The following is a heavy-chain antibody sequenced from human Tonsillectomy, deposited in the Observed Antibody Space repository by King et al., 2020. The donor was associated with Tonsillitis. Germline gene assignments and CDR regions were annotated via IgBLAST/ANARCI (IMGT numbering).Heavy chain of an antibody. CDR3: ARGLLEMSTITIAY. J-gene: IGHJ4*02. Sequence: VQLVESGGGLVQPGGSLRLSCAASGFTFSSYWMHWVRQAPGKGLMWVSRINSAGSTTTYADSVKGRFTISRDNAKNTLYLQMNSLRAEDTALYYCARGLLEMSTITIAYWGQGTLVTVSS. CDR1: GFTFSSYW. CDR2: INSAGSTT. V-gene: IGHV3-74*01. D-gene: IGHD5-24*01.